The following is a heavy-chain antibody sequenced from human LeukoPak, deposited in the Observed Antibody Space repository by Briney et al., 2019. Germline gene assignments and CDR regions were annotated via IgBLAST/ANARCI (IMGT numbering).Heavy chain of an antibody. D-gene: IGHD1-26*01. Sequence: SETLSLTCAVYGGSFSGYYWSWIRQPPGKGLEWIGEINHSGSTNYNPSLKSRVTISVDTSKNQFSLKLSSVTAADTAVYYCARVPFHPYSGSHYYYYGMDVWGQGTTVTVSS. CDR1: GGSFSGYY. CDR3: ARVPFHPYSGSHYYYYGMDV. V-gene: IGHV4-34*01. J-gene: IGHJ6*02. CDR2: INHSGST.